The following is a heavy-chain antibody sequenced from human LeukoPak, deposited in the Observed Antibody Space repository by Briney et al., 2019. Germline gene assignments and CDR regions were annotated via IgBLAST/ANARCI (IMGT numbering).Heavy chain of an antibody. CDR2: IYYSGST. V-gene: IGHV4-59*01. Sequence: SETLSLTCTVSGGSISSYYWSWIRQPPGKGLEWIGYIYYSGSTNYNPSLKSRVTISVDTSKNQFSLKLSSVTAADTAVYYCARVPVTTGGPRYYFDYWGQGTLVTVSS. CDR3: ARVPVTTGGPRYYFDY. D-gene: IGHD4-17*01. CDR1: GGSISSYY. J-gene: IGHJ4*02.